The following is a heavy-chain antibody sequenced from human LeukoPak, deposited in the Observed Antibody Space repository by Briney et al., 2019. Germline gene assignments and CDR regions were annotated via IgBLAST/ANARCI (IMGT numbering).Heavy chain of an antibody. CDR1: GGAIGSDGYY. V-gene: IGHV4-31*03. CDR2: IYYSGSA. CDR3: AIVSDYGFSGDS. J-gene: IGHJ4*02. Sequence: PSQTLSLTCSVSGGAIGSDGYYWNWIRQHPGKGLEWIGYIYYSGSASYNPSLKSRVTISVDTSNNQFSLRLSSVTAADTAVYYCAIVSDYGFSGDSWGQGSLVTVSS. D-gene: IGHD4/OR15-4a*01.